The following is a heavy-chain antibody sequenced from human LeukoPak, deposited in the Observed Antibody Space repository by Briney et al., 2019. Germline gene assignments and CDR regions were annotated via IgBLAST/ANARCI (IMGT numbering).Heavy chain of an antibody. D-gene: IGHD5-18*01. CDR2: IYYSGST. CDR1: GGSISSYY. Sequence: SETLSLTCTVSGGSISSYYWSWIRQPSGKGLEWIGYIYYSGSTNYNPSLKSRVTISVDTFKNQFSLKLSSVTAADTAVYYCAMHALGDTAMADAFDIWGQGTMVTVSS. J-gene: IGHJ3*02. V-gene: IGHV4-59*08. CDR3: AMHALGDTAMADAFDI.